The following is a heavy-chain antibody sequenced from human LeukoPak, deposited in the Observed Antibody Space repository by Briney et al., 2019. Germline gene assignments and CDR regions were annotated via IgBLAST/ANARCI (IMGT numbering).Heavy chain of an antibody. CDR1: GYTFTSYG. CDR3: ARDPEIVVVPAAISALYYYYGMDV. D-gene: IGHD2-2*02. J-gene: IGHJ6*02. Sequence: ASVKVSCKASGYTFTSYGISWARQAPGQGLEWMGWISAYNGNTNYAQKLQGRVTMTTDTSTSTAYMELRSLRSDDTAVYYCARDPEIVVVPAAISALYYYYGMDVWGQGTTVTVSS. CDR2: ISAYNGNT. V-gene: IGHV1-18*01.